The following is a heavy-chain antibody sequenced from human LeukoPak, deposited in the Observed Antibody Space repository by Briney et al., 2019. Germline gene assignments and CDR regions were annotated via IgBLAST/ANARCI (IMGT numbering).Heavy chain of an antibody. CDR2: INHSGSA. Sequence: SETLFLTCAVYGGSLSGSYWSWIRQPPGKGLDWIGEINHSGSANYNPSLKSRVTLSIDKSKNQFSLNLNSVTAADTAVYYCARARRDSGYYKVDYWGQGTLVTVSS. CDR1: GGSLSGSY. V-gene: IGHV4-34*01. D-gene: IGHD3-3*01. CDR3: ARARRDSGYYKVDY. J-gene: IGHJ4*02.